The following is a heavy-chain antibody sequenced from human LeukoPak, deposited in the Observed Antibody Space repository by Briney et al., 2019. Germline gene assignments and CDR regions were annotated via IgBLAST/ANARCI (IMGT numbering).Heavy chain of an antibody. CDR3: ARVGAGYCSGGSCYGDAFDI. J-gene: IGHJ3*02. CDR1: GGSISSYY. Sequence: SETLSLTCTVSGGSISSYYWSWIRQPPGKGLEWIGYIYYSGSTNYNPSLKSRVTISVDTSKNQFSLKLSSVTAADTAVYYCARVGAGYCSGGSCYGDAFDIWGQGTMVTVSS. CDR2: IYYSGST. D-gene: IGHD2-15*01. V-gene: IGHV4-59*01.